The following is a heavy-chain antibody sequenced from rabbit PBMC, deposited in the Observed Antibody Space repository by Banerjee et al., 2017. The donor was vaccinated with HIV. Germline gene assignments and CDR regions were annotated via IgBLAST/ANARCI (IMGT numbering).Heavy chain of an antibody. D-gene: IGHD6-1*01. Sequence: QEQLEESGGDLVKPEGSLTLTRTASGFSFSSYSMGWVRQAPGKGLEWIGCIYNGDGSTYYASWVNGRFTISRSTSLNTVTLQLNSLTAADTATYFCARGDYTYGYDAYVYGTGFDLWGQGTLVTVS. CDR2: IYNGDGST. CDR3: ARGDYTYGYDAYVYGTGFDL. J-gene: IGHJ4*01. CDR1: GFSFSSYS. V-gene: IGHV1S47*01.